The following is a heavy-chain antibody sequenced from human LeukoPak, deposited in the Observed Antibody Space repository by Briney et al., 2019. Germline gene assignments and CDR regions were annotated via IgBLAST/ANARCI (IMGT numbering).Heavy chain of an antibody. J-gene: IGHJ4*02. CDR2: ISGSGEST. CDR1: EFTFSSYA. V-gene: IGHV3-23*01. Sequence: PGGSLRLSCAASEFTFSSYAMSWVRQAPGKGLEWVSAISGSGESTDYADSVKGRFTISRDNSKNTVYLQMNSLRAEDTAVYYCAKESGRIGVAGFAFDLWGQGTLGTVSS. CDR3: AKESGRIGVAGFAFDL. D-gene: IGHD6-19*01.